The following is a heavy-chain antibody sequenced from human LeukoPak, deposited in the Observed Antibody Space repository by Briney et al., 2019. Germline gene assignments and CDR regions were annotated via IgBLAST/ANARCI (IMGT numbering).Heavy chain of an antibody. CDR2: ISGSGGST. CDR3: AKDLQGIAAAGPLHY. J-gene: IGHJ4*02. CDR1: GFTFSSYA. D-gene: IGHD6-13*01. Sequence: PGGSLRLSCAASGFTFSSYAMSWVRQAPGKGLEWVSAISGSGGSTYYADSVKGRFTISRDNSKNTLYLRMNSLRAEDTAVYYCAKDLQGIAAAGPLHYWGQGTLVTVSS. V-gene: IGHV3-23*01.